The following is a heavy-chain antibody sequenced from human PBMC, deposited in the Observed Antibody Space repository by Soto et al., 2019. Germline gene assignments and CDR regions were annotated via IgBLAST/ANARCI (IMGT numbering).Heavy chain of an antibody. CDR2: INHSGST. Sequence: SETLSLTCAVYGGSFSGYYWSWIRQPPGKGLEWIGEINHSGSTNYNPSLKSRVTISVDTSKNQFSLKLSSVTAADTAVYYCAGAIMGVRGEHYYYYYLDVWGKGPTVTVSS. J-gene: IGHJ6*03. V-gene: IGHV4-34*01. D-gene: IGHD3-10*01. CDR1: GGSFSGYY. CDR3: AGAIMGVRGEHYYYYYLDV.